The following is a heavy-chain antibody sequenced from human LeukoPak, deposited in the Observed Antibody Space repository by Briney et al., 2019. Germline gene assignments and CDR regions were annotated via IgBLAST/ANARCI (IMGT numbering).Heavy chain of an antibody. V-gene: IGHV3-21*01. D-gene: IGHD5-18*01. CDR3: ARERDPGTAVVNDAFDI. J-gene: IGHJ3*02. CDR1: GFTFSSYS. CDR2: ISSSSSYI. Sequence: PGGSLRLSCAASGFTFSSYSMNWVRQAPGKGLEWVSSISSSSSYIYYADSVKGRFTISRDNAKNSLYLQMNSLRAEDTAVYYCARERDPGTAVVNDAFDIWGQGTMVTVSS.